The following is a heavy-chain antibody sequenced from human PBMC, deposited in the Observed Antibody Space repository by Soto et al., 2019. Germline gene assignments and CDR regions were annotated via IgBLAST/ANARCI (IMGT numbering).Heavy chain of an antibody. CDR1: GGTFSTFG. D-gene: IGHD3-9*01. Sequence: SVKVSCKASGGTFSTFGISWVRQAPGQGLEWMGGIIPFFGTARYSQKFEDRITITADESTNQFSLKLSSVTAADTAVYYCARSNVDWEDYWGQGTLVTVSS. V-gene: IGHV1-69*13. CDR2: IIPFFGTA. J-gene: IGHJ4*02. CDR3: ARSNVDWEDY.